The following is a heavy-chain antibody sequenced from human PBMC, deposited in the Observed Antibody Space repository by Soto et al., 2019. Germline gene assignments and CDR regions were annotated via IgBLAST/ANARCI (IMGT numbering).Heavy chain of an antibody. CDR1: GGSISRSNW. Sequence: SEALSLTCAVSGGSISRSNWWSWVRQPPGKGLGWIGEIYQSGSTNYNPSLKSRVTISVDKSKNQFSLKLSSVTAADTAVYYCARLYSGYDLDYWGQGTLVTV. CDR2: IYQSGST. V-gene: IGHV4-4*02. J-gene: IGHJ4*02. D-gene: IGHD5-12*01. CDR3: ARLYSGYDLDY.